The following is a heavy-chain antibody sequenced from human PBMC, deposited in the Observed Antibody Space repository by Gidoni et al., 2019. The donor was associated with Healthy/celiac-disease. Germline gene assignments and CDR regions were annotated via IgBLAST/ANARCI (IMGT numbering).Heavy chain of an antibody. CDR3: ARDYYDILTGYHTDFDY. J-gene: IGHJ4*02. CDR2: ISSSSSTL. CDR1: GFTLSSSS. D-gene: IGHD3-9*01. Sequence: EVQLVESGGGLVQPGGSLRLSCAASGFTLSSSSMNWVRQAPGKGLEWVSYISSSSSTLYYADSVKGRFTISRDNAKNSLYLQMNSLRDEDTAVYYCARDYYDILTGYHTDFDYWGQGTLVTVSS. V-gene: IGHV3-48*02.